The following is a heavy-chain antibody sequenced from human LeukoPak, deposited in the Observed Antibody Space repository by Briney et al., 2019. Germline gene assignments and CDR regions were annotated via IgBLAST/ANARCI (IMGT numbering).Heavy chain of an antibody. D-gene: IGHD3-3*01. J-gene: IGHJ4*02. V-gene: IGHV1-8*01. CDR2: MNPNSGNT. CDR1: GYTFTSYD. CDR3: ARGHTIFGVVIRSFDY. Sequence: ASVKVSCKASGYTFTSYDINWVRQATGQGLEWMGWMNPNSGNTGYAQKFRGRVTMTRNTSISTAYMELSSLRSEDTAVYYCARGHTIFGVVIRSFDYWGQGTLVTVSS.